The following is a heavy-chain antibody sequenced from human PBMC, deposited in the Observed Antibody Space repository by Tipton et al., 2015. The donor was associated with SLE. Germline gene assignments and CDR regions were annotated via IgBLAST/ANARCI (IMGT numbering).Heavy chain of an antibody. J-gene: IGHJ4*02. Sequence: SLRLSCEASGFTFSDYWMNWVRQAPGKGLMCVSRINRDGTRTIYADSVKGRFTISRDNAKNALSLQMTSLRVEDTAVYYCVRDKGSAWYVYWGQGTLVTVSS. D-gene: IGHD6-19*01. V-gene: IGHV3-74*01. CDR1: GFTFSDYW. CDR3: VRDKGSAWYVY. CDR2: INRDGTRT.